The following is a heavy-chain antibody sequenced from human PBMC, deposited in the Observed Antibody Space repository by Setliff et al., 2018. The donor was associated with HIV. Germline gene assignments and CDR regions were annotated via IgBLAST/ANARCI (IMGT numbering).Heavy chain of an antibody. V-gene: IGHV4-38-2*02. Sequence: LSLTCSVSGYSITNGYYWGWFRQSPGKGLERIATIYQTGSIYYNPSLQNRVTLLLDMSKNQFSLKLSSVTAADTAVYYCARQAWHSGRNGYFVDYWGQGTLVTVSS. CDR1: GYSITNGYY. CDR2: IYQTGSI. CDR3: ARQAWHSGRNGYFVDY. D-gene: IGHD2-15*01. J-gene: IGHJ4*02.